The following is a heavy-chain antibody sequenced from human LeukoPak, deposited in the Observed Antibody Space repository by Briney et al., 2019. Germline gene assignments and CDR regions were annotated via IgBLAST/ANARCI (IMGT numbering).Heavy chain of an antibody. V-gene: IGHV3-74*01. J-gene: IGHJ4*02. CDR3: ARSGLNRFDY. D-gene: IGHD2-15*01. CDR1: GFTFSSYW. CDR2: INSDGSST. Sequence: GGSPRLSCAASGFTFSSYWMHWIRQAPGKGLVWVSRINSDGSSTSYADSVKGRFTISRDNSKNTLYLQMNSLRAEDTAVYYCARSGLNRFDYWGLGTLVTVSS.